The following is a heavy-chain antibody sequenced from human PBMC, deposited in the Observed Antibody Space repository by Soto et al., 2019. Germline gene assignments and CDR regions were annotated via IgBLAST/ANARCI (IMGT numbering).Heavy chain of an antibody. D-gene: IGHD1-26*01. CDR1: GYTFTGYY. J-gene: IGHJ6*02. CDR3: AKGGAIVAAGTRVYLYNAMDV. V-gene: IGHV1-2*02. CDR2: ITPNSGAT. Sequence: QVQLVQSGTEVKRPGDSVTVSCKASGYTFTGYYVHWVRQAPGQGLEWMGWITPNSGATYLAQRFQGRVTMNRDTSIGTAYMELRGLTSDDTAEYYCAKGGAIVAAGTRVYLYNAMDVWGQGTTVTVSS.